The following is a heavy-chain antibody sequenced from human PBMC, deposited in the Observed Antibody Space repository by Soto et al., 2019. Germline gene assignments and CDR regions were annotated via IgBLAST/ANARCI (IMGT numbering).Heavy chain of an antibody. CDR3: ARDRRLVRSHYYYGMDV. Sequence: QVQLVQSGAEVQKPGSSVKVSCKASGGTFSSYAISWVRQAPGQGLEWMGGIIPIFGTANYAQKFQGRVTITADESTSTAYMELSSLRSEDTAVYYCARDRRLVRSHYYYGMDVWGQGTTVTVSS. J-gene: IGHJ6*02. V-gene: IGHV1-69*01. CDR2: IIPIFGTA. CDR1: GGTFSSYA. D-gene: IGHD6-6*01.